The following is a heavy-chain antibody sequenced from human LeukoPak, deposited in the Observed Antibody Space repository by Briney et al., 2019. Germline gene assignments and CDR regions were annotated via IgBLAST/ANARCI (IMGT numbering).Heavy chain of an antibody. CDR2: SRNRAKSYTT. J-gene: IGHJ4*02. CDR3: DRVAYTSDWHFDC. Sequence: PGGSLRLSCAASGFTFSDHYMDWVRQAPGKGLEWVGRSRNRAKSYTTDYAASVRGRFTISRDDSQNSLYLQMRSLKTEDTAVYHCDRVAYTSDWHFDCWGQGTLVTVSS. CDR1: GFTFSDHY. D-gene: IGHD6-19*01. V-gene: IGHV3-72*01.